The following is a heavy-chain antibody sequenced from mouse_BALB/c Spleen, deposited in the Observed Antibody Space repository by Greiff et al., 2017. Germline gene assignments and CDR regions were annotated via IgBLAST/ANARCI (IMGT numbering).Heavy chain of an antibody. CDR3: ARRSRNWYFDV. V-gene: IGHV3-2*02. Sequence: EVQLMESGPGLVKPSQSLSLTCTVTGYSITSDYAWNWIRQFPGNKLEWMGYISYSGSTSYNPSLKSRISITRDTSKNQFFLQLNSVTTEDTATYYCARRSRNWYFDVWGAGTTVTVSS. CDR2: ISYSGST. J-gene: IGHJ1*01. CDR1: GYSITSDYA.